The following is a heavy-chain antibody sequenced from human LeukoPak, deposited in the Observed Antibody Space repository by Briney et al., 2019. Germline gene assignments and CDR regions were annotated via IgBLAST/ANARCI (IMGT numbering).Heavy chain of an antibody. CDR1: AYTFTGYY. V-gene: IGHV1-2*02. Sequence: ASVKVSCKASAYTFTGYYMHWVRQAPGQGREWMGWINPDSGGTKYAQKFQGRVTMTRDTSISTAYMEVSRLRSDDTAVYYCAREGSGWYGNFDYWGQGTLVTVSS. CDR2: INPDSGGT. D-gene: IGHD6-19*01. J-gene: IGHJ4*02. CDR3: AREGSGWYGNFDY.